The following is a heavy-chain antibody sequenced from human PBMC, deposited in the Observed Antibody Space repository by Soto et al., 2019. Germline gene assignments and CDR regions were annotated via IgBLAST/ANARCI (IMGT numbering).Heavy chain of an antibody. CDR1: GFTFDEYA. J-gene: IGHJ4*02. CDR2: ITWNSDNI. V-gene: IGHV3-9*01. CDR3: AKDIGWGGSESWGIIGFDY. Sequence: GGSLRLSCAASGFTFDEYAMHWVRQAPGKGLEWVSGITWNSDNIGYADSVKGRVTISRDNAKDSLYLQMNSLRAEDTALYYCAKDIGWGGSESWGIIGFDYWGRGT. D-gene: IGHD1-26*01.